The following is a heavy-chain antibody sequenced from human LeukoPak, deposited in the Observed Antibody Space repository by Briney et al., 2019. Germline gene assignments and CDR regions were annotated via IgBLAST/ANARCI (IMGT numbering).Heavy chain of an antibody. Sequence: PSETLSLTCTVSGGSISSSSYYWGWIRQPPGKGLEWIGSIYYSGSTYYNPSLKSRVTISVDTSKNQFSLKLSSVTAADTAVYYCARGGIRVGSPTRCAFDIWGQGTMVTVSS. CDR2: IYYSGST. CDR1: GGSISSSSYY. D-gene: IGHD3-10*01. V-gene: IGHV4-39*07. CDR3: ARGGIRVGSPTRCAFDI. J-gene: IGHJ3*02.